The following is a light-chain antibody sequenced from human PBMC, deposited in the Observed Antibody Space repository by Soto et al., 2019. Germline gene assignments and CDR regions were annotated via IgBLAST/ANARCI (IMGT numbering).Light chain of an antibody. V-gene: IGLV1-47*02. CDR2: SND. CDR1: SSNIGSDY. Sequence: QPVLTQPPSASGTPGQRVTISCSGTSSNIGSDYVNWYQQLPGTAPKVIIYSNDQRPSGVPYRFSGSKSGTSASLAISGLRSEDEADYYCAAWVDSLSGPIRVFGGGTKLTVL. CDR3: AAWVDSLSGPIRV. J-gene: IGLJ3*02.